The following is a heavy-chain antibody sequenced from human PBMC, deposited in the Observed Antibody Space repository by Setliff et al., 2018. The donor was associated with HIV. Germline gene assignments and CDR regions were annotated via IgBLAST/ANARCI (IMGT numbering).Heavy chain of an antibody. J-gene: IGHJ6*02. Sequence: SETLSLTCTVSGGSISIYYWSWIRQPPGKGLEWIGYIYYSGSTNYNPSLKSRVTISVDTSKNQFSLKLSSVTAADTAVYYCARGNGYSSRGGMDVWGQGTTVTVSS. V-gene: IGHV4-59*01. CDR3: ARGNGYSSRGGMDV. CDR1: GGSISIYY. CDR2: IYYSGST. D-gene: IGHD6-13*01.